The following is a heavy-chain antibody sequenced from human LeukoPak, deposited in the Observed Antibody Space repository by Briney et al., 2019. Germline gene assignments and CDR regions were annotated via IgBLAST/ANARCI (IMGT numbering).Heavy chain of an antibody. J-gene: IGHJ4*02. Sequence: GGSLRLSCAASGFTFSSYWMSWVRQAPGKGLEWVANIKQDGSEKYYVDSVKGRFTISRDNAKNSLYLQMNSLRAEDTAVYYCARDVPLLWFGELLPTFDYWGQGTLVTVSS. CDR2: IKQDGSEK. CDR3: ARDVPLLWFGELLPTFDY. V-gene: IGHV3-7*01. D-gene: IGHD3-10*01. CDR1: GFTFSSYW.